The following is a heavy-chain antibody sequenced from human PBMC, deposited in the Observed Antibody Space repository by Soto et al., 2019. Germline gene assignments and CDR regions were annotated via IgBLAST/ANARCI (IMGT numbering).Heavy chain of an antibody. CDR2: ISYDGSNK. J-gene: IGHJ4*02. D-gene: IGHD3-16*02. CDR3: AREDRMITFGGVIVGIDY. V-gene: IGHV3-30-3*01. Sequence: QVQLVESGGGVVQPGRSLRLSCAASGFTFSSYAMHWVRQAPGKGLEWVAVISYDGSNKYYADSVKGRFTISRDNSKNTXXLQMNSLRAEDTAVYYCAREDRMITFGGVIVGIDYWGQGTLVTVSS. CDR1: GFTFSSYA.